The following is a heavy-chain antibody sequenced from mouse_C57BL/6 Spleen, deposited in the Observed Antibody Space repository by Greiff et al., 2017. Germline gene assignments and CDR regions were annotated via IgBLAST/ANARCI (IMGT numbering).Heavy chain of an antibody. CDR1: GFSLTSYG. CDR3: AKGEAAYYSNYRGYFDV. V-gene: IGHV2-3*01. D-gene: IGHD2-5*01. Sequence: QVQLKESGPGLVEPSQRLSITCTVSGFSLTSYGVSWVRQPPGKGLAWLGVIWGDGSTNYHSALISRLSISKDHYKSQVFLKLNSLQTDDTATYYCAKGEAAYYSNYRGYFDVWGTGTTVTVSS. CDR2: IWGDGST. J-gene: IGHJ1*03.